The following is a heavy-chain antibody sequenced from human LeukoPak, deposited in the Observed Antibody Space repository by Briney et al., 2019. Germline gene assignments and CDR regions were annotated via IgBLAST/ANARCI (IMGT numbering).Heavy chain of an antibody. V-gene: IGHV3-7*01. CDR1: GFTFSSYA. CDR3: ARINTGSYYDS. Sequence: GGSLRLSCAASGFTFSSYAMHWVRRAPGKGLEWVADINQAGSKKNYVDSVWGRFTISRDNARNSLYLQMGNLRADDTAMYYCARINTGSYYDSWGQGTLVTVSS. J-gene: IGHJ5*01. D-gene: IGHD3-10*01. CDR2: INQAGSKK.